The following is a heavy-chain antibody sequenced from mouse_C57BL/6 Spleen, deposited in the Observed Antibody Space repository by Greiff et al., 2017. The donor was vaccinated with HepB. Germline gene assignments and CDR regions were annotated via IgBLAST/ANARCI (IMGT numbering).Heavy chain of an antibody. Sequence: EVQLQQSGPVLVKPGASVKMSCKASGYTFTDYYMNWVKQSHGKSLEWIGVINPYNGGTSYNQKFKGKATLTVDKSSSTAYMELNSLTSEDSAVYYCARPLKSLYYFDYWGQGTTLTVSS. J-gene: IGHJ2*01. CDR3: ARPLKSLYYFDY. CDR1: GYTFTDYY. D-gene: IGHD1-3*01. V-gene: IGHV1-19*01. CDR2: INPYNGGT.